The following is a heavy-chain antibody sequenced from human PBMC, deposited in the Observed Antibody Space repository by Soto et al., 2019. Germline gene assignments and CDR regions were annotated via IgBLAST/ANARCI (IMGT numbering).Heavy chain of an antibody. Sequence: GSLRLSRGASGISFSNYVITWVRQAPRKGLEWVSGISGSGGSTYFADSVEGRFTISRDNSNNTLYLQMNSLRAEDTAIYYCAKAPQIRSLSRDWFDPWGQGTLVTVSS. J-gene: IGHJ5*02. V-gene: IGHV3-23*01. D-gene: IGHD6-13*01. CDR3: AKAPQIRSLSRDWFDP. CDR1: GISFSNYV. CDR2: ISGSGGST.